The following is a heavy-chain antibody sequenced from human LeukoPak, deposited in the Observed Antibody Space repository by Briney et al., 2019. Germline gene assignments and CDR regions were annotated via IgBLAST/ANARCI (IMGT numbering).Heavy chain of an antibody. Sequence: SETLSLTCAVSGGSISSGGYSWSWIRQPPGKGLEWIGYIYHSGSTYYNPSLKSRVTISVDRSKNQFSLKLSSVTAADTAVYYCARLYYHDSSGYYMDYWGQGTLVTVSS. CDR3: ARLYYHDSSGYYMDY. J-gene: IGHJ4*02. CDR2: IYHSGST. CDR1: GGSISSGGYS. D-gene: IGHD3-22*01. V-gene: IGHV4-30-2*01.